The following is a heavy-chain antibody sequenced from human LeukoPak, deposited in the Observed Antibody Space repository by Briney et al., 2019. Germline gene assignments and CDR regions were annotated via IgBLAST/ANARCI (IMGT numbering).Heavy chain of an antibody. Sequence: GGSLRLSCAASGFTFSSYSMNWVRQAPGKGLEWVSSISSNSAYLYYVDSLRGRFTVSRDNTKSSLSLQMNSLRVEDTAVYYCARAHCSGRGCYQRYDGFDIWGQGTVVTVSS. J-gene: IGHJ3*02. CDR1: GFTFSSYS. V-gene: IGHV3-21*01. D-gene: IGHD2-15*01. CDR3: ARAHCSGRGCYQRYDGFDI. CDR2: ISSNSAYL.